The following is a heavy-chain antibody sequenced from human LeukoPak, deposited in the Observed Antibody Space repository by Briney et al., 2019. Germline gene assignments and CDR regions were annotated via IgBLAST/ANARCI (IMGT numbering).Heavy chain of an antibody. D-gene: IGHD6-13*01. J-gene: IGHJ3*02. CDR3: ARPYSSSWYRAFDI. Sequence: GGSLRLSCAASGFTFSSYEMNWVRQAPGKGLEWVSYISSSGSTIYYADSVKGRFTISRDNAKTSLYLQMNSLRAEDTAVYYCARPYSSSWYRAFDIWGQGKMVTVSS. CDR1: GFTFSSYE. V-gene: IGHV3-48*03. CDR2: ISSSGSTI.